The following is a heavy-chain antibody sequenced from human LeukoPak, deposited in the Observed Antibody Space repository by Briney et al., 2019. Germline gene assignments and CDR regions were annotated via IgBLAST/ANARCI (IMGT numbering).Heavy chain of an antibody. CDR3: ARDADYGGSPDAFDV. Sequence: PGGSLRLSCAASGFTVSSNHMSWVRQAPGKGLKWVSIIYSGGTTYYSDSVKGRFTISRDNSKNTLYLQMNTLRAEHTAVYYCARDADYGGSPDAFDVWGRGTIVTVSS. D-gene: IGHD4-23*01. CDR1: GFTVSSNH. V-gene: IGHV3-53*01. CDR2: IYSGGTT. J-gene: IGHJ3*01.